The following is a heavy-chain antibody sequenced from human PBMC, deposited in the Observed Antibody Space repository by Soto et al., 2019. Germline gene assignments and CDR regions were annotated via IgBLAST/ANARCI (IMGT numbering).Heavy chain of an antibody. J-gene: IGHJ6*02. Sequence: GGSLRLSCAASGFTFSSSAMRWVRQAPGQGLEWVSSITYTGNTHYSDSVKGRFTISRDNSKNTLYLQMDSLRAEDTAVYYCAKLQHNSYYYLMDVWGQGTTVTVSS. CDR1: GFTFSSSA. CDR3: AKLQHNSYYYLMDV. V-gene: IGHV3-23*01. CDR2: ITYTGNT.